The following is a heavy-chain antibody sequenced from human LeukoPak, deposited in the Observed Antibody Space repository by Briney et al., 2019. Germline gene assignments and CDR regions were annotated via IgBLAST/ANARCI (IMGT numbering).Heavy chain of an antibody. CDR2: ISYDGSNK. CDR3: AKDLRYYDILTGMDV. Sequence: GGSLRLSCAASGFTFSSYAMHWVRQAPGKGLEWVAVISYDGSNKYYADSVKGRFTISRDNSKNTLYLQMNSLRAEDTAVYYCAKDLRYYDILTGMDVWGQGTTVTVSS. V-gene: IGHV3-30-3*01. D-gene: IGHD3-9*01. CDR1: GFTFSSYA. J-gene: IGHJ6*02.